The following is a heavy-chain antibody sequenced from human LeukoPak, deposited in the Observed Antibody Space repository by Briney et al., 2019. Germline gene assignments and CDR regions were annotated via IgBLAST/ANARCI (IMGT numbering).Heavy chain of an antibody. D-gene: IGHD2-15*01. CDR3: ARDYMGLNLGYCSGGSCQESYYYYMDV. Sequence: SVKVSCKASGGTFSSYAISWVRQAPGQGLEWMGRIVPILGIANYAQKIRGRVTITADRSTSTAYMELSSLRSEDTAVYYCARDYMGLNLGYCSGGSCQESYYYYMDVWGKGTTVTVSS. CDR1: GGTFSSYA. J-gene: IGHJ6*03. V-gene: IGHV1-69*04. CDR2: IVPILGIA.